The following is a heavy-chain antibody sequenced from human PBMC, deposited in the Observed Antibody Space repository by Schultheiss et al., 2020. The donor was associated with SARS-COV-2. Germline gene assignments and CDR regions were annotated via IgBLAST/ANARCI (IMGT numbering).Heavy chain of an antibody. CDR2: IYYSGST. CDR3: ARAYSGYEVDPSLGWYFDL. CDR1: GYSISSGYY. J-gene: IGHJ2*01. D-gene: IGHD5-12*01. V-gene: IGHV4-28*03. Sequence: SQTLSLTCAVSGYSISSGYYWSWIRQHPGKGLEWIGYIYYSGSTYYNPSLKSRVTMSVDTSKNQFSLKLSSVTAVDTAVYYCARAYSGYEVDPSLGWYFDLWGRGTLVTVSS.